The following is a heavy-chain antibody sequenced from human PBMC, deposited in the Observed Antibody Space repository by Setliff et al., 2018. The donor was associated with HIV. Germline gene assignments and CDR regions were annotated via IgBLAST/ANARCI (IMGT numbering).Heavy chain of an antibody. CDR1: GGPIRTGAYY. J-gene: IGHJ4*02. Sequence: SETLSLTCTVSGGPIRTGAYYWGWIRQPPGKGLEWIGSIYYDGRTFYKPSLKSRLTISVDTSKNQFSLKLKSVTAADTAIYFCARGKGGLVGPAEFDYWGPGTLVTVSS. V-gene: IGHV4-39*01. CDR3: ARGKGGLVGPAEFDY. D-gene: IGHD1-26*01. CDR2: IYYDGRT.